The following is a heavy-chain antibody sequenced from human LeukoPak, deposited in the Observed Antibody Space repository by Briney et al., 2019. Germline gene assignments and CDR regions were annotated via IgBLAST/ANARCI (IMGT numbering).Heavy chain of an antibody. CDR2: IDTKSVLT. D-gene: IGHD5-12*01. Sequence: GASIKLTWHTSGYTCTDYYMHWLRHIPGDRPESMAWIDTKSVLTSYTLKYQGSVSMSSNTIISTAYMEQSRLRSDDAAEYYCARVIVATITAFDIWGQGTMVTVS. CDR3: ARVIVATITAFDI. V-gene: IGHV1-2*02. CDR1: GYTCTDYY. J-gene: IGHJ3*02.